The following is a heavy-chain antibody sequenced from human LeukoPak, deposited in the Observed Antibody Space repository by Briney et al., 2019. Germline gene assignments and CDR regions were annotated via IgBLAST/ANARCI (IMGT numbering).Heavy chain of an antibody. CDR3: AGGRAPMVRGVTVYYGMDV. CDR2: INAGNGNT. CDR1: GYTFTSYA. J-gene: IGHJ6*02. V-gene: IGHV1-3*01. D-gene: IGHD3-10*01. Sequence: ASVKVSCKASGYTFTSYAMHWVRQAPGQRLEWMGWINAGNGNTKYSQKFQGRVTITRDTSASTAYMELSSPRSEDTAVYYCAGGRAPMVRGVTVYYGMDVWGQGTTVTVSS.